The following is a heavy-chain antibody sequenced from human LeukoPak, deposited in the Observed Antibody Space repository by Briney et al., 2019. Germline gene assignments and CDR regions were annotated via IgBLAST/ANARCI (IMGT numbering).Heavy chain of an antibody. CDR1: GGSISSYY. D-gene: IGHD3-10*01. CDR2: IYTSGST. J-gene: IGHJ6*02. V-gene: IGHV4-4*07. Sequence: PSETLSLTCTVSGGSISSYYWSWIRQPAGKGLEWIGRIYTSGSTNYNPSLKSRVTMSVDTSKNQFSLKLSSVTAADTAVYYCARDVSVHYGSGSSYYYGMDVWGQGTTVTVSS. CDR3: ARDVSVHYGSGSSYYYGMDV.